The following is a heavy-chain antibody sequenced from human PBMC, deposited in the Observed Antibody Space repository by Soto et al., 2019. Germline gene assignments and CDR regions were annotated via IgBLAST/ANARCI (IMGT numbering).Heavy chain of an antibody. CDR2: IWYDGSNK. D-gene: IGHD1-20*01. Sequence: QVQLVESGGGVVQPGRSLRLSCAASGFTFSNYGMHWVRQAPGKGLEWVAVIWYDGSNKYYADSVKGRFTISRDNSRNPRYLQMSSLRVEDTAVYYCARGNFDNCYGRDVWCQGTTVTVSS. CDR1: GFTFSNYG. J-gene: IGHJ6*02. V-gene: IGHV3-33*01. CDR3: ARGNFDNCYGRDV.